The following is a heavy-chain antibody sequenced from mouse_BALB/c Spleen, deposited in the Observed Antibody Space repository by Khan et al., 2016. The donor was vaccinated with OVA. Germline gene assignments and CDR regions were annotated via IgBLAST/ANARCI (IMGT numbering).Heavy chain of an antibody. V-gene: IGHV1-7*01. Sequence: QVQLQQSGAELAKPGASVKMSCKASGYTFTTYWMHWVKQRPGQGLEWIGYINPPSGYTNYNQKFKDKATLTADKSSTTAYMQLSSLTSDDSAVYYCERDRIDYWGQGTTVTVSS. CDR3: ERDRIDY. J-gene: IGHJ2*01. CDR2: INPPSGYT. CDR1: GYTFTTYW.